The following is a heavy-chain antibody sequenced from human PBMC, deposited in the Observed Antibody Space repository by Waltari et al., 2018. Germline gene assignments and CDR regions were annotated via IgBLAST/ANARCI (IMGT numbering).Heavy chain of an antibody. Sequence: EVQLVESGGDLVQPGGSLRLSCEASGSRFDSYWTTWVRQAPRKGLEWVANINQDERYKNYVDSVKGRFTVSRDNAKNSLYLQMNKLRVEDTGVYYCARELYSYGYIVVWGQGTRVTVSS. D-gene: IGHD5-18*01. CDR3: ARELYSYGYIVV. V-gene: IGHV3-7*01. CDR2: INQDERYK. CDR1: GSRFDSYW. J-gene: IGHJ4*02.